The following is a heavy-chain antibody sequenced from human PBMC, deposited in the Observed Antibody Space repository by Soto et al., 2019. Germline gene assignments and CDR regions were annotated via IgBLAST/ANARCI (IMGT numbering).Heavy chain of an antibody. V-gene: IGHV3-48*01. D-gene: IGHD6-19*01. CDR2: ISSDISTI. CDR3: AREGSRGWLNWFDP. J-gene: IGHJ5*02. Sequence: GGSLRLSCAASGFTFSSYSMNWVRQAPGKGLEWVSYISSDISTIYYADSVKGRFTISRDNAKNSLYLQMNSLRAEDTAVYYCAREGSRGWLNWFDPWGQGTLVTVSS. CDR1: GFTFSSYS.